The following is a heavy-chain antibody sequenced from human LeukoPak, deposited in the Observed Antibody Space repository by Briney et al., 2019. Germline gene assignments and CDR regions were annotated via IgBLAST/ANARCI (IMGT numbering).Heavy chain of an antibody. CDR1: GFTFSSYS. J-gene: IGHJ5*02. CDR2: ISTSSSHM. CDR3: ARGSEWELLSCDH. V-gene: IGHV3-21*01. Sequence: GGSLRLSCAASGFTFSSYSMNWVRQAPGKGLELVSSISTSSSHMYYADSVKGRFTISRGNARNSLYLQMNSLRAEDTAVYYCARGSEWELLSCDHWGQGTLVTVSS. D-gene: IGHD1-26*01.